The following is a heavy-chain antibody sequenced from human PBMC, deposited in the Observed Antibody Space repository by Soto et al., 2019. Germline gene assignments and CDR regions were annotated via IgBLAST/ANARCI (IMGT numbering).Heavy chain of an antibody. CDR2: IYYSGSI. CDR1: GGSISSYY. V-gene: IGHV4-59*01. CDR3: ARVSFDYYYDSSGYYLQT. J-gene: IGHJ4*02. D-gene: IGHD3-22*01. Sequence: SETLSLTCTVSGGSISSYYWSWIRQPPGKGLEWIGYIYYSGSINYNPSLKSRVTISVDTSKKQFSLKLSSVTAADTAVYYCARVSFDYYYDSSGYYLQTWGQGALVTVSS.